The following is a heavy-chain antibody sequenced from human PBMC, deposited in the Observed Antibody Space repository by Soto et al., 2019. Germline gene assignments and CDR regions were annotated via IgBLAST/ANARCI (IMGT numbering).Heavy chain of an antibody. CDR2: ISGGGSTT. CDR1: GFTFSSYG. V-gene: IGHV3-23*01. Sequence: PGGSLRLSCAASGFTFSSYGMSWVRQAPGKGLEWVSTISGGGSTTYYADSVKGRFTISRDSSKNTLYLQMNSLRAEDTAVYYCARTTTTKSRDYWGQGTLVTVSS. D-gene: IGHD4-17*01. CDR3: ARTTTTKSRDY. J-gene: IGHJ4*02.